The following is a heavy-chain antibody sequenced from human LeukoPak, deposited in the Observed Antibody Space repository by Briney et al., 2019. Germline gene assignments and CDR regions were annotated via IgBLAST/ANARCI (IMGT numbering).Heavy chain of an antibody. CDR1: GGSFSGYY. D-gene: IGHD6-13*01. CDR3: AKTRIAAAGSGDFDY. J-gene: IGHJ4*02. V-gene: IGHV4-34*01. Sequence: PSETLSLTCAVYGGSFSGYYWSWIRQPPGKGLEWIGEINHSGSTNYKPSLKSRVTISVDTSKNQFSLKLSSVTAADTAVYYCAKTRIAAAGSGDFDYWGQGTLVTVSS. CDR2: INHSGST.